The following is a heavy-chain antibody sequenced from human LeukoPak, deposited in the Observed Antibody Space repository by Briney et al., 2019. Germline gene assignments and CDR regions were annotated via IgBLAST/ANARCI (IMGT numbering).Heavy chain of an antibody. D-gene: IGHD3-22*01. CDR3: ARDYYDSRRVDP. CDR2: INPNSGGT. Sequence: ASVKVSCKASGYTFTGYYMHWVRQAPGQGLEWMGWINPNSGGTNYAQTFQGRVTMTGDTSISTAYMELSRLRSDDTAVYYCARDYYDSRRVDPWGQGTLVTVSS. V-gene: IGHV1-2*02. CDR1: GYTFTGYY. J-gene: IGHJ5*02.